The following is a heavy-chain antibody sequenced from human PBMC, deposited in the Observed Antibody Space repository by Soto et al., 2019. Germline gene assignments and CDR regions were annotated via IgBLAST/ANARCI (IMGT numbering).Heavy chain of an antibody. D-gene: IGHD6-19*01. V-gene: IGHV3-49*03. Sequence: GGSLRLSCTASGFTFGDYAMSWFRQAPGKGLEWVGFIRSKAYGGTTEYAASVKGRFTISRDDSKSIAYLQMNSLKTEDTAVYYCTRDTGQYSRGWYPEYYYYMDVWGKGTTVTVSS. CDR2: IRSKAYGGTT. CDR3: TRDTGQYSRGWYPEYYYYMDV. J-gene: IGHJ6*03. CDR1: GFTFGDYA.